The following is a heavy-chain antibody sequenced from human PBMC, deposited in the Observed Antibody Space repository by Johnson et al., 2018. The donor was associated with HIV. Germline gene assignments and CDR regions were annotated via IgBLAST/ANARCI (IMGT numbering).Heavy chain of an antibody. Sequence: EMQLVESGGGLVQPGRSLRLSCTTSGFTFGEYAMSWFRQAPGKGLEWVSFIRRKAYGGTTEYAASVKGRFIISRADSKSIAYLQMTSLKTEDTGVYYCSRGIAAAGTPVAFDVWGQGTMVIVFS. V-gene: IGHV3-49*03. CDR2: IRRKAYGGTT. CDR3: SRGIAAAGTPVAFDV. D-gene: IGHD6-13*01. J-gene: IGHJ3*01. CDR1: GFTFGEYA.